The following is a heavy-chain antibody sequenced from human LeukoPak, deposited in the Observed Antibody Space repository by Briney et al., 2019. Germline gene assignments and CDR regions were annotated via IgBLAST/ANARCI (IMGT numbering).Heavy chain of an antibody. Sequence: GASLRLSCAASGFTFSSYAMRWVRQAPGKGLEWVSAISGSGGSTYYADSVKGRFTISRDNSKNTLYLQMNSLRAEDTAVYYCAKEGGGDIVVVPAAFAHAFDIWGQGTMVTVSS. V-gene: IGHV3-23*01. CDR1: GFTFSSYA. CDR2: ISGSGGST. CDR3: AKEGGGDIVVVPAAFAHAFDI. D-gene: IGHD2-2*01. J-gene: IGHJ3*02.